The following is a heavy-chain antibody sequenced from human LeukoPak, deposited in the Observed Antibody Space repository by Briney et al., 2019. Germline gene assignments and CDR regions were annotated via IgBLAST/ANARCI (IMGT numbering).Heavy chain of an antibody. J-gene: IGHJ4*02. Sequence: SETLSLTCAVYGGSFSGYYWSWIRQPPGKGLEWIGEINHSGSTNYNPSLKSRVTISIDTFKNQLSLQLTSVTAADTAVYYCARVTDWNDLDYWGQGTLVTVSS. V-gene: IGHV4-34*01. CDR2: INHSGST. CDR3: ARVTDWNDLDY. CDR1: GGSFSGYY. D-gene: IGHD1-1*01.